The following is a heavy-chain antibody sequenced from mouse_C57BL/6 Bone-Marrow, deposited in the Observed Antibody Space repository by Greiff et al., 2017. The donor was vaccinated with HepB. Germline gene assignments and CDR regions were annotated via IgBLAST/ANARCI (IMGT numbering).Heavy chain of an antibody. J-gene: IGHJ4*01. D-gene: IGHD2-3*01. CDR2: IYPGNSDT. Sequence: EVQLQQSGTVLARPGASVKMSCKTSGYTFTSYWMHWVKQRPGQGLEWIGAIYPGNSDTSYNQKFKGKAKLTAVTSASTAYMELSSLTNEDSAVYYCTGDCDYDGYYRYAMDYWGQGTSVTVSS. V-gene: IGHV1-5*01. CDR1: GYTFTSYW. CDR3: TGDCDYDGYYRYAMDY.